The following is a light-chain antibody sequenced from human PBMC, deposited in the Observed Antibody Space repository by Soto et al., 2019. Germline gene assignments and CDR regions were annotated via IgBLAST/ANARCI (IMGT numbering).Light chain of an antibody. V-gene: IGKV1-39*01. CDR3: QQSYSTPQT. J-gene: IGKJ4*01. CDR2: VAS. Sequence: DIQMNQSPSSLSASVGDRVSITCRASQSISSYLSWYQQKPGKAPKLLINVASTLQSGLPSRFSGSRSGTDFTLAISRLQPEDLATYYCQQSYSTPQTFGVGTRVAIK. CDR1: QSISSY.